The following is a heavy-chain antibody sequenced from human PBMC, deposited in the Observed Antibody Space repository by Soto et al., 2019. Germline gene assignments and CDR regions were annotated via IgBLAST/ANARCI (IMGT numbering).Heavy chain of an antibody. V-gene: IGHV3-74*01. CDR2: INSDGSST. CDR1: GFTFGSYW. D-gene: IGHD6-6*01. CDR3: ARGIAAHYYFDY. J-gene: IGHJ4*02. Sequence: GGSLRLSCAASGFTFGSYWMHWVRQAPGKGLVWVSRINSDGSSTSYADSVKGRFTISRDNAKNTLYLQMNSLRAEDTAVYYCARGIAAHYYFDYWGQGTLVTVSS.